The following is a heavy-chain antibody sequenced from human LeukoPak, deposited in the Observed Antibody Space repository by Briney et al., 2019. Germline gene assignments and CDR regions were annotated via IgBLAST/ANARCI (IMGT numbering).Heavy chain of an antibody. V-gene: IGHV4-4*09. J-gene: IGHJ6*03. CDR3: ARDGGAARGYYYMDV. CDR1: GGSISSYY. D-gene: IGHD4-23*01. Sequence: SSETLSLTCTVSGGSISSYYWSWIRQPPGKGLEWIGYIYTSGSTNYSPSLKSRVTISVDTSKNQFSLKLSSVTAADTAVYYCARDGGAARGYYYMDVWGKGTTVTVSS. CDR2: IYTSGST.